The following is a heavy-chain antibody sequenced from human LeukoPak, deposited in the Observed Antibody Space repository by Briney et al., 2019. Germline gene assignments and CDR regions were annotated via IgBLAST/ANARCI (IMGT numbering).Heavy chain of an antibody. V-gene: IGHV3-7*01. CDR2: IKQDGSEK. Sequence: GGSLRLSCAASGFIFSSYWMSWVRQAPGKGLEWVANIKQDGSEKYYVDSVKGRFTISRDNAKNSLYLQMNSLRAEDTAVYYCARDRGGYYFDYWGQGTLVTVSS. CDR3: ARDRGGYYFDY. CDR1: GFIFSSYW. D-gene: IGHD3-22*01. J-gene: IGHJ4*02.